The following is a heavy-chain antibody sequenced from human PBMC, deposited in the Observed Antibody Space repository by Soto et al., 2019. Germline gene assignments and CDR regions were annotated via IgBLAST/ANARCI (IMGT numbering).Heavy chain of an antibody. D-gene: IGHD3-9*01. J-gene: IGHJ6*02. CDR3: ARHVAGRRYIDGNYYYYGMDV. V-gene: IGHV4-31*03. CDR2: LYYSGST. Sequence: SETLSLTCTVSGGSISSGGYYWSWIRQHPGKGLEWIGYLYYSGSTYYNPSLKSRVTISVDTSKNQFSLKLSSVTAADTAVYYCARHVAGRRYIDGNYYYYGMDVWGQGTTVTVSS. CDR1: GGSISSGGYY.